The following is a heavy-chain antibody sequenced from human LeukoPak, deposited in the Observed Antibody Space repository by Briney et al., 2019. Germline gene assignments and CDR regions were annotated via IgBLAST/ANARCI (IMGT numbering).Heavy chain of an antibody. D-gene: IGHD7-27*01. Sequence: GGSLRLSCSASVFAFSANWMSWVRQAPGKGPEWVANINLSGSAQHYVDSVKGRCTISRDNAKSSLYLQLNSLRVEDTAVYYCAAWGLHNYWGQGTLVTVSS. CDR3: AAWGLHNY. J-gene: IGHJ4*02. CDR2: INLSGSAQ. V-gene: IGHV3-7*03. CDR1: VFAFSANW.